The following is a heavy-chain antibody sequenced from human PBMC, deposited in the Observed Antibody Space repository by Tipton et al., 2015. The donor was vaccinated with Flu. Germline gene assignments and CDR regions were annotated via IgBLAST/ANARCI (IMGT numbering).Heavy chain of an antibody. D-gene: IGHD3-22*01. CDR1: GGSISSYY. CDR3: ACAGHGYYDSSGSDY. CDR2: IYYSGST. Sequence: LRLSCTVSGGSISSYYWSWIRQPPGKGLEWIGYIYYSGSTNYNPSLKSRVTISVDTSKNQFSLKLTSVTAADTAVYYCACAGHGYYDSSGSDYWGQGTLVTVSS. J-gene: IGHJ4*02. V-gene: IGHV4-59*12.